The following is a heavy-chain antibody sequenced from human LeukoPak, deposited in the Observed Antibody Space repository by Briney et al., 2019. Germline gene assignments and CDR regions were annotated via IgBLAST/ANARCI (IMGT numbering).Heavy chain of an antibody. Sequence: SETLSLTCTVSGDSISNYYWSWIRQPPGKGLEWIGYIYYSGSTNYNPSLKSRVTISVDTSKNQFSLKLSSVAAADTALYYCARVGGTNYYYYGMDVWGQGTTVTVSS. CDR2: IYYSGST. D-gene: IGHD1-1*01. V-gene: IGHV4-59*01. CDR3: ARVGGTNYYYYGMDV. CDR1: GDSISNYY. J-gene: IGHJ6*02.